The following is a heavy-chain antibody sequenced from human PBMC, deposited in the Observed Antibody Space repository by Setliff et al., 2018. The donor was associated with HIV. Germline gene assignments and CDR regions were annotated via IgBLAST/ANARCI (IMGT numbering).Heavy chain of an antibody. J-gene: IGHJ5*02. CDR1: GGSIRSYY. V-gene: IGHV4-59*01. CDR3: ARQHGSSWRFDP. CDR2: IYYSGIT. D-gene: IGHD6-13*01. Sequence: NPSETLSLTCTVSGGSIRSYYWTWIRQPPGKGLEWIGYIYYSGITKYNPSLKSRVTISVDTSKNQFSLNLSSVTAADTAVYYCARQHGSSWRFDPWGQGTLVTVSS.